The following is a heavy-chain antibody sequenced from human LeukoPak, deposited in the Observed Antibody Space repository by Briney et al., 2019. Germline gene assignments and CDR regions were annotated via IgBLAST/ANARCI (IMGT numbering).Heavy chain of an antibody. J-gene: IGHJ4*02. D-gene: IGHD6-19*01. V-gene: IGHV3-23*01. CDR3: AKDRGSSGWFPDY. Sequence: GGSLRLSCAASEFTFSSYAMSWVRQAPAKGLEWVSGISGSGVSTYYADSVKGRFTISRDNSKNTLYLQVNSLRADDTAVYYCAKDRGSSGWFPDYWGQGTLVTVSS. CDR2: ISGSGVST. CDR1: EFTFSSYA.